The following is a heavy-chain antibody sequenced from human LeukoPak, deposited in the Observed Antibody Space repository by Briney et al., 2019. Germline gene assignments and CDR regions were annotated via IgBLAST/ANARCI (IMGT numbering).Heavy chain of an antibody. CDR1: GGSISSGSYY. Sequence: SETLSLTCTVSGGSISSGSYYWSWIRQPAGKGLEWIGYAFYSGSTNYNPSLKSRVTISVDTSKNQFSLKLRSVTAADTAVYYCARTDVSSTWSFDFWGQGTLVTVSS. D-gene: IGHD6-13*01. CDR2: AFYSGST. CDR3: ARTDVSSTWSFDF. J-gene: IGHJ4*02. V-gene: IGHV4-61*10.